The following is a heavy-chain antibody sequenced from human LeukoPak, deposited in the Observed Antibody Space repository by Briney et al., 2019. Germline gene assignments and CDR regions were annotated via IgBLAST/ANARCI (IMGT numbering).Heavy chain of an antibody. CDR3: AKVTYYFGSGTYHFPDY. D-gene: IGHD3-10*01. Sequence: GGSLRLSCAASGFTFSSFVMSCVRQAPGKGQEWVSTISGSGGSTYYADSVKGRFTISRVNSKSTLSLQMNGLRADDTAIYYCAKVTYYFGSGTYHFPDYWGQGILVTVSS. CDR2: ISGSGGST. J-gene: IGHJ4*02. CDR1: GFTFSSFV. V-gene: IGHV3-23*01.